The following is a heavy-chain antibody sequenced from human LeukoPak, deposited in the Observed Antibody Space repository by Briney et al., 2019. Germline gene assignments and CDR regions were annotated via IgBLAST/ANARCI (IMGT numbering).Heavy chain of an antibody. CDR1: GFTFSSYA. J-gene: IGHJ4*02. CDR3: AKDVKAQQWLIDY. CDR2: ISGSGGST. V-gene: IGHV3-23*01. Sequence: GGSLRLSCAASGFTFSSYAMSWVRQAPGKGLEWVSAISGSGGSTYYADSVKGRFTISKDNSKNTLYLQMNSLRAEDTAVYYCAKDVKAQQWLIDYWGQGTLVTVSS. D-gene: IGHD6-19*01.